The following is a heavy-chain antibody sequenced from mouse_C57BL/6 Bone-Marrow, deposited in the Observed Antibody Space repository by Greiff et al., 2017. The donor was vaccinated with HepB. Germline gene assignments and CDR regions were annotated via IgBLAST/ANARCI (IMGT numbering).Heavy chain of an antibody. V-gene: IGHV14-3*01. CDR1: GFNIKNTY. CDR3: APHYYGSSYDYFDY. D-gene: IGHD1-1*01. Sequence: EVQLVESVAELVRPGASVKLSCTASGFNIKNTYMHWVKQRPEQGLEWIGRIDPANGNTKYAPKFQGKATITADTSSNTAYLQLSSLTSEDTAIYYCAPHYYGSSYDYFDYWGQGTTLTVSS. CDR2: IDPANGNT. J-gene: IGHJ2*01.